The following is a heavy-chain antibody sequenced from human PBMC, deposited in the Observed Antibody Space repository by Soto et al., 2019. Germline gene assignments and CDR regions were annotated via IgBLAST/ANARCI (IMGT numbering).Heavy chain of an antibody. CDR3: ARDTVSWEAIVVVVAAKGAFDI. Sequence: PGGSLRLSCAASGFTFSSYWMSWVRQAPGKGLEWVANIKQDGSGKYYVDSVKGRFTISRDNAKNSLYLQMNSLRAEDTAVYYCARDTVSWEAIVVVVAAKGAFDIWGQGTMVTVSS. V-gene: IGHV3-7*01. CDR2: IKQDGSGK. CDR1: GFTFSSYW. J-gene: IGHJ3*02. D-gene: IGHD2-15*01.